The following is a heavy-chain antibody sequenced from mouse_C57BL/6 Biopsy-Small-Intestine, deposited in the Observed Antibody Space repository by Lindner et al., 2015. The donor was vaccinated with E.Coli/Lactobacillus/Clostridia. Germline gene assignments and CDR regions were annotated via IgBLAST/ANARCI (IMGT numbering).Heavy chain of an antibody. CDR1: GYSFTDYY. J-gene: IGHJ4*01. Sequence: SVKVSCKASGYSFTDYYIHWVRQAPGQGLEWMGWINPNSGGTTYAQKFQGRVTMTRDTSISTAYMEVSRLRSDDTTVYYCAKDFYGLGSHPDYWGQGTLVTVSS. V-gene: IGHV1-18*01. CDR2: INPNSGGT. CDR3: AKDFYGLGSHPDY. D-gene: IGHD2-2*01.